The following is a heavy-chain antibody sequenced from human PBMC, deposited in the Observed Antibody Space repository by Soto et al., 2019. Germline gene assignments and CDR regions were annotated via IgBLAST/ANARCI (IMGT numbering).Heavy chain of an antibody. J-gene: IGHJ6*02. CDR1: GGTFSSYA. Sequence: GASVKVSCKASGGTFSSYAISWVRQAPGQGLEWMGGIIPIFGTANYAQKFQGRVTITADESTSTAYMELSSLRSEDTAVYYCATDRGIAGSYGMDVWGQGTTVTVSS. V-gene: IGHV1-69*13. D-gene: IGHD1-26*01. CDR2: IIPIFGTA. CDR3: ATDRGIAGSYGMDV.